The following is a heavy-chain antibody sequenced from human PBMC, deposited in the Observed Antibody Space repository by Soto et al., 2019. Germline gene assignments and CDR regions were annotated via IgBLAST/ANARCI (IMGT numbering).Heavy chain of an antibody. J-gene: IGHJ5*02. CDR2: INPDNGNT. CDR1: GYTFTRYT. Sequence: GASVKVSCKASGYTFTRYTMNWVRQAPGQRLEWMGWINPDNGNTKSSQKFQDRVIITRDTSASTAYMDLSSLRSEDTAVYYCARGIATGQLDPWGQGTLVTSPQ. D-gene: IGHD2-15*01. V-gene: IGHV1-3*01. CDR3: ARGIATGQLDP.